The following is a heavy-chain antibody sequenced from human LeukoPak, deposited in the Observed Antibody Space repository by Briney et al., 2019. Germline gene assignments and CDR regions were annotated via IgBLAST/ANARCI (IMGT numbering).Heavy chain of an antibody. J-gene: IGHJ4*02. CDR1: GGSISSSSYY. D-gene: IGHD3-22*01. CDR3: ARHWSVVPHQYYYDSSGYYFDY. CDR2: IYYSGST. Sequence: TSETLSLTCTVSGGSISSSSYYWGWIRQPPGKGLEWIGSIYYSGSTYYNPSLKSRVTISVDTSKNQFSLKLSSVTAADTAVYYCARHWSVVPHQYYYDSSGYYFDYWGQGTLVTVSS. V-gene: IGHV4-39*01.